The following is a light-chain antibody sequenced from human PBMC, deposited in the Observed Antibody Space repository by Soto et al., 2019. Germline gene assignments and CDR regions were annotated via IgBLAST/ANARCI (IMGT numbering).Light chain of an antibody. CDR1: SSDVGSYKL. Sequence: QSALTQPASVSGSPGQSITISCTGTSSDVGSYKLVSWYQQHPGKAPKLMIYEGSQRPSGVSNRFSVSKSGNMASLTISGLQAEDEADYYCCSYAGSNSWVFGGGTKLTVL. CDR3: CSYAGSNSWV. CDR2: EGS. V-gene: IGLV2-23*01. J-gene: IGLJ3*02.